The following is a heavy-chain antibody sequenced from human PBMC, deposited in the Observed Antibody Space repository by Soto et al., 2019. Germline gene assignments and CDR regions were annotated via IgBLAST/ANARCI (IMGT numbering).Heavy chain of an antibody. CDR2: IYYSGST. J-gene: IGHJ4*02. Sequence: SETLSLTCTVSGGSISSYYWSWIRQPPGKGLEWIGYIYYSGSTNYSPSLKSRITISVDTSKNQFSLKLSSVTAADTAVFYCARVGYDFWSGSDIYYFDYWGQGTLVTVSS. V-gene: IGHV4-59*01. CDR1: GGSISSYY. CDR3: ARVGYDFWSGSDIYYFDY. D-gene: IGHD3-3*01.